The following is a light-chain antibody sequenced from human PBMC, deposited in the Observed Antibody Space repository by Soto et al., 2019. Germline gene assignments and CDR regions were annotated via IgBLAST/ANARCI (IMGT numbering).Light chain of an antibody. CDR1: QSVTNSY. J-gene: IGKJ2*01. CDR2: GAS. CDR3: QQYGSSLYT. V-gene: IGKV3-20*01. Sequence: ENVLTQSPGTLSLSPGERATLSCRASQSVTNSYLAWYQQKPGQAPRLLIYGASSRATGIPDRFSGSGSGTDFTRTISRLEPEDFAVYYCQQYGSSLYTFGQGTKLEIK.